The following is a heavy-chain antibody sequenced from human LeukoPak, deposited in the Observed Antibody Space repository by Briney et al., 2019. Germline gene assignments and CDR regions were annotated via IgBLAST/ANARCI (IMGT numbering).Heavy chain of an antibody. CDR3: ARSRGHYSGYANDAFDI. V-gene: IGHV1-3*03. Sequence: ASVKVPCKASGYSFSNYAIYWVRQAPGQRLEWMGWINPGYGNTKYSQEFRGRVTITRDTSASTAYMELSSLRSDDMAVYYCARSRGHYSGYANDAFDIWGQGTMVTVSS. CDR2: INPGYGNT. CDR1: GYSFSNYA. D-gene: IGHD5-12*01. J-gene: IGHJ3*02.